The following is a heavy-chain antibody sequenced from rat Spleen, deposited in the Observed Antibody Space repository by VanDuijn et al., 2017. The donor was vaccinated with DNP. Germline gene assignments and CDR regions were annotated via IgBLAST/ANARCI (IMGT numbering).Heavy chain of an antibody. D-gene: IGHD1-2*01. J-gene: IGHJ4*01. CDR3: ARQTIAAAMDA. CDR1: GFTFSDYY. V-gene: IGHV5-22*01. Sequence: EVQLVESGGGLVQPGRSLKLSCAASGFTFSDYYMAWVRQAPKKGLEWVAYSSSGGGCTYYGDDVKGRFTISRDNEKSNLYLQMNSRRSEDMATYYGARQTIAAAMDAGGQGTSVTVSS. CDR2: SSSGGGCT.